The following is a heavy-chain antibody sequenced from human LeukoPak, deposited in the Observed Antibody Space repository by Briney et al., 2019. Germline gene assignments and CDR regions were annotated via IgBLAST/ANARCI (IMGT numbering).Heavy chain of an antibody. CDR2: ISYDGSTK. J-gene: IGHJ4*02. V-gene: IGHV3-30*03. Sequence: GGSLRLSCAASGFTFSTYAMHWVRQAPGKGLDWVAFISYDGSTKSYVDSVKGRFTISRDNAKNSLYLQMNSLRAEDTAVYYCARASVDWGQGTLVTVSS. CDR3: ARASVD. CDR1: GFTFSTYA.